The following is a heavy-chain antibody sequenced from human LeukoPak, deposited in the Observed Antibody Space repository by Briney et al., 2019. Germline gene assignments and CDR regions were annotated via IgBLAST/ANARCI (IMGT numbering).Heavy chain of an antibody. CDR3: ARRYSSSWYFDY. Sequence: SETLSLTCTVSGGSISSYYWSWIRQSPGKGLEWIGYIYDSGSTNYNPSLKGRVTISIDTSKNQFSLRLTSVTAADTAVYYCARRYSSSWYFDYWGQGTLFTVSS. CDR1: GGSISSYY. J-gene: IGHJ4*02. V-gene: IGHV4-59*08. CDR2: IYDSGST. D-gene: IGHD6-13*01.